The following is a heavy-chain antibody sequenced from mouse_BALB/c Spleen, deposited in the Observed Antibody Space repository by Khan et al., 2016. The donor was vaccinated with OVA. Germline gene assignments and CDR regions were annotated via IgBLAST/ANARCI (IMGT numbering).Heavy chain of an antibody. CDR3: ARQPYYHYYIMDY. J-gene: IGHJ4*01. D-gene: IGHD2-10*01. CDR2: MWSDGST. CDR1: GFSLTNYG. V-gene: IGHV2-6-1*01. Sequence: VKLEVSGPGLVAPSQSLSITCTISGFSLTNYGIHWVRQPPGKGLEWLVVMWSDGSTTYNSDLKSRLSISKDNSKSQVFLKMNSLQTDDTAMYYCARQPYYHYYIMDYWGQGTSVTVSA.